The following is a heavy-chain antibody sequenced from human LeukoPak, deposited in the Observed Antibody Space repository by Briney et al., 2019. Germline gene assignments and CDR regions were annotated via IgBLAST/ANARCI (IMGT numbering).Heavy chain of an antibody. Sequence: GGSLRLSCAASGFTFDDYGMSWVRQAPGKGLEWVSGINWNGGSTGYADSVKGRFTISRDNAKSSLYLQMDSLRAEDTAVYYCARDPYSGNYGAYYYYYMDVWGQGTLVTVSS. CDR1: GFTFDDYG. CDR3: ARDPYSGNYGAYYYYYMDV. CDR2: INWNGGST. D-gene: IGHD1-26*01. V-gene: IGHV3-20*04. J-gene: IGHJ6*03.